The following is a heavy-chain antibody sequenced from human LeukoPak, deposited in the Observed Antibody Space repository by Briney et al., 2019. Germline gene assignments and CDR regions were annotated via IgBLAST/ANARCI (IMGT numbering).Heavy chain of an antibody. CDR1: GGSIISSSCY. J-gene: IGHJ5*02. V-gene: IGHV4-39*01. CDR3: ARQDVVVVYPNWFDP. Sequence: SETLSLTCTVSGGSIISSSCYWGGIRQPPGKGREWIGSTYYSGSTYYNPSLKSRVTISVDTSKNQFSLKLSSVTAADTAVYYCARQDVVVVYPNWFDPWGQGTLVTVSS. D-gene: IGHD2-15*01. CDR2: TYYSGST.